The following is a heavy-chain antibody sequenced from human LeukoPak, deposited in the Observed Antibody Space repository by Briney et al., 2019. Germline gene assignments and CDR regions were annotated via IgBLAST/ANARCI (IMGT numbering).Heavy chain of an antibody. CDR1: GFIFSNDA. CDR3: AKDRSRGVAGSYFDY. Sequence: GGSLRLSCAASGFIFSNDAMHWVRQAPGKGLEWVAFIWFDGSNKHYADSVKGRFTISRDNSKNTLYLQMNSLRAEDTAVYYCAKDRSRGVAGSYFDYWGQGTLVTVSS. V-gene: IGHV3-30*02. D-gene: IGHD6-19*01. J-gene: IGHJ4*02. CDR2: IWFDGSNK.